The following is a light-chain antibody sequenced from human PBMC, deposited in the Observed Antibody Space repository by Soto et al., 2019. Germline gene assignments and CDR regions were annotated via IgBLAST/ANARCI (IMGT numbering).Light chain of an antibody. CDR3: CSYVGASTYV. J-gene: IGLJ1*01. Sequence: QSALTQPASVSGSPGQSITISCTGTTSFVGSYNFFSWYQQLPGKAPQVLIYEDTKRPSGVSNRFSGSISGSTASLTISGLQAEDEADYHCCSYVGASTYVFGTGTKLTVL. CDR1: TSFVGSYNF. V-gene: IGLV2-23*01. CDR2: EDT.